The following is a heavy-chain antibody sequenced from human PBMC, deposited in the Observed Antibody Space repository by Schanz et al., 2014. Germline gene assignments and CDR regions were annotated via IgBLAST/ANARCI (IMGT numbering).Heavy chain of an antibody. CDR3: ARDNYYGSGSCDY. D-gene: IGHD3-10*01. V-gene: IGHV3-11*06. CDR1: GFTFRDYY. CDR2: ISSGSSYA. Sequence: QVQLVESGGGLVKPGGSLRLSCAASGFTFRDYYMSWIRQAPGKGLEWVSDISSGSSYANYADSVKGRFTISRDNAKNSMYLHMKSLRGEDTAVYYCARDNYYGSGSCDYWGQGTLVTVSS. J-gene: IGHJ4*02.